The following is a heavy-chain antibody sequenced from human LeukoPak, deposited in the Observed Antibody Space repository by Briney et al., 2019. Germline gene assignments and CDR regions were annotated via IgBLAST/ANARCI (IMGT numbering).Heavy chain of an antibody. CDR1: GYTFTSYD. Sequence: ASVKVSCKASGYTFTSYDINWVRRATGQGLEWMGWMNPNSGNTGYAQKFQGRVTMTRTTSISTAYMELSSLRSEDTAVYYCARDGSSGWYGLGYYYYGMDVWGQGTTVTVSS. D-gene: IGHD6-19*01. CDR2: MNPNSGNT. V-gene: IGHV1-8*01. CDR3: ARDGSSGWYGLGYYYYGMDV. J-gene: IGHJ6*02.